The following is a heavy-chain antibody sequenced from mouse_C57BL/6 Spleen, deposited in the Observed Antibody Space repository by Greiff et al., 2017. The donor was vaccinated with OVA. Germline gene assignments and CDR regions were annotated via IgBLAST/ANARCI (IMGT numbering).Heavy chain of an antibody. CDR3: ARGIAWYFDV. J-gene: IGHJ1*03. CDR2: IDPSDSYT. CDR1: GYTFTSYW. V-gene: IGHV1-69*01. Sequence: QVQLKQPGAELVMPGASVKLSCKASGYTFTSYWMHWVKQRPGHGLEWIGEIDPSDSYTNYNQKFKGKSTLTVDKSSSTAYMQLSSLTSEDSAVYYCARGIAWYFDVWGTGTTVTVSS.